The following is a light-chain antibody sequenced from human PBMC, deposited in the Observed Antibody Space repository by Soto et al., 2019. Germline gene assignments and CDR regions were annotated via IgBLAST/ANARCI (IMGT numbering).Light chain of an antibody. J-gene: IGKJ1*01. Sequence: DIQMTQSPSTLSASVGDRVTITCRASQSINSWLAWFQQKPGKAPKLLIYKASTLESGVPSRFSGSGSGTEFTLTISSLHPDDFAIYYCQNFDSYPWTFGQGTKVEIK. CDR3: QNFDSYPWT. CDR1: QSINSW. V-gene: IGKV1-5*03. CDR2: KAS.